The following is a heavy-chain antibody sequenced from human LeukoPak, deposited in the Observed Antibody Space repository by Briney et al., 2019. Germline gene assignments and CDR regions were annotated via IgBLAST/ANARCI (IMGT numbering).Heavy chain of an antibody. D-gene: IGHD6-13*01. V-gene: IGHV3-33*01. J-gene: IGHJ4*02. CDR1: GFTFSNYD. CDR3: ARDTYSSSSSFDY. Sequence: GGSLRLSCAASGFTFSNYDMHWVRQAPGKGLEWVAVIWYDGSNKYYADSVKGRFTISRDNSKNTLYLQMNSLRAEDTAVYYCARDTYSSSSSFDYWGQGTLVTVSS. CDR2: IWYDGSNK.